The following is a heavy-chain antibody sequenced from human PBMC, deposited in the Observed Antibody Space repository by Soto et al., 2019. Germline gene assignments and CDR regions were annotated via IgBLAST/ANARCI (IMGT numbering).Heavy chain of an antibody. J-gene: IGHJ6*02. CDR2: IYPGDSDT. Sequence: GESLKISCKGSGYSFTSYWIGLLRQMPWKGLEWMGIIYPGDSDTRYSPSFQGQVTISADKSISTAYLQWSSLKASDTAMYYCARQKVHTHDDYAYYYGMDVWGQGTTVTVSS. CDR1: GYSFTSYW. V-gene: IGHV5-51*01. D-gene: IGHD4-17*01. CDR3: ARQKVHTHDDYAYYYGMDV.